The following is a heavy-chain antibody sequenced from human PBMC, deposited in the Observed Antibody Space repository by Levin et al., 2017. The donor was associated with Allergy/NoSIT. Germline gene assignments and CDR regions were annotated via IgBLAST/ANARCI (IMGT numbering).Heavy chain of an antibody. CDR3: AGDLRRNLDY. CDR2: ISSSSSYI. CDR1: GFTFSSYS. V-gene: IGHV3-21*01. J-gene: IGHJ4*02. Sequence: LSLTCAASGFTFSSYSMNWVRQAPGKGLEWVSSISSSSSYIYYADSVKGRFTISRDNAKNSLYLQMNSLRAEDTAVYYCAGDLRRNLDYWGQGTLVTVSS.